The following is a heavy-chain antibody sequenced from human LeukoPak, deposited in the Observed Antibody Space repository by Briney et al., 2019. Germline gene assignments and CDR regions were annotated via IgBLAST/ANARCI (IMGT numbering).Heavy chain of an antibody. CDR3: AGGYSYGPYYYYYYGMDV. Sequence: ASETLSLTCTVSGGSISSYYWSWIRQPPGKGLEWIGYIYYSGSTNYNPSLKSRVTISVDTSKNQFSLKLSSVTAADTAVYYCAGGYSYGPYYYYYYGMDVWGQGTTVTVSS. D-gene: IGHD5-18*01. CDR2: IYYSGST. V-gene: IGHV4-59*01. CDR1: GGSISSYY. J-gene: IGHJ6*02.